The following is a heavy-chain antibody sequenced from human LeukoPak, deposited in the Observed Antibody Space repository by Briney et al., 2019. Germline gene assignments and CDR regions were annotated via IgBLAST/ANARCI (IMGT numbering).Heavy chain of an antibody. CDR1: GFTFSHYG. D-gene: IGHD4-11*01. Sequence: GGSLRLSCATSGFTFSHYGMHWVRQAPGKGLEWVAVIWNDGSNKYYGDSVKGRFTISRDNSKNTLYLQMNSLTVEDTAVYYCAKDAQRGFDYSNSLEHWGQGTLVTVSS. CDR2: IWNDGSNK. V-gene: IGHV3-33*06. J-gene: IGHJ5*02. CDR3: AKDAQRGFDYSNSLEH.